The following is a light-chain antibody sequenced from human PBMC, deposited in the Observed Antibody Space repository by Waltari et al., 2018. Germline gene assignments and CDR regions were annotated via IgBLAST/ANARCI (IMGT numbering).Light chain of an antibody. CDR1: QSVLSSSNNKDF. CDR2: WAS. CDR3: QQCYTYPYT. V-gene: IGKV4-1*01. J-gene: IGKJ2*01. Sequence: DIVMTQSPDSLAVSLGERATINCKSSQSVLSSSNNKDFLGWYQQKPVQPPKLLISWASARESGVPDRFSGSWSGTDFTLTISSLQTEDVAVYYCQQCYTYPYTFGQGTNLEIK.